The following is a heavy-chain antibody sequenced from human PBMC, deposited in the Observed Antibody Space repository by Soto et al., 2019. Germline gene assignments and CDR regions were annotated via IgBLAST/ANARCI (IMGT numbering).Heavy chain of an antibody. CDR2: ISGSDGKT. V-gene: IGHV3-23*01. D-gene: IGHD3-3*01. CDR1: GFSFGSYA. CDR3: ARWSYLDY. Sequence: LRLSCVASGFSFGSYALTWVRQAPGKGLEWVSTISGSDGKTFYADAVKGRFSISRDISQSTLYLQMNSLRADDTAIYYCARWSYLDYWGQGTRVTVS. J-gene: IGHJ4*02.